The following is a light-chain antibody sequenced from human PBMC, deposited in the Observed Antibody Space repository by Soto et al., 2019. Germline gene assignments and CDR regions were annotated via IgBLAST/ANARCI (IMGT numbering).Light chain of an antibody. J-gene: IGKJ4*01. CDR3: QHLKSYPLT. CDR1: QGISSY. V-gene: IGKV1-9*01. Sequence: IQLTQSPSSLSASVGDRVTITCRASQGISSYLAWYQQKPGKAPKLLIYAAPSLQSGVPSRFSGSGSGTDFTLPISTLQPEDFATYYCQHLKSYPLTFGGGTKVEIK. CDR2: AAP.